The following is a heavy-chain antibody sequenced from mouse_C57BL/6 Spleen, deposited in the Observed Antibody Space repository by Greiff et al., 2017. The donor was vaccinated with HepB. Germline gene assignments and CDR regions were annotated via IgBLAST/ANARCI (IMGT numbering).Heavy chain of an antibody. CDR1: GYAFSSSW. J-gene: IGHJ2*01. CDR3: AGDGLRRFDY. D-gene: IGHD2-2*01. Sequence: QVQLQQSGPELVKPGASVKISCKASGYAFSSSWMNWVKQRPGKGLEWIGRIYPGDGDTNYNGKFKGKATLTADKSSSTAYMQLSSLTSEDSAVYFCAGDGLRRFDYWGQGTTLTVSS. V-gene: IGHV1-82*01. CDR2: IYPGDGDT.